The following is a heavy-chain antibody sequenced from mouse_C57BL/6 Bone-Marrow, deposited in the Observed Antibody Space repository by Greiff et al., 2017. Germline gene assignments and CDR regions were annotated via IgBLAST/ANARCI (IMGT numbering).Heavy chain of an antibody. Sequence: VKLMESGPGLVAPSQSLSITCTVSGFSLTSYAISWVRQPPGKGLEWLGVIWTGGGTNYNSALKSRLSISKDNSKSQVFLKMNSLQTVDTARYYCAREPPSTVVARVYWYFDVWGTGTTVTVSS. CDR3: AREPPSTVVARVYWYFDV. V-gene: IGHV2-9-1*01. D-gene: IGHD1-1*01. CDR1: GFSLTSYA. J-gene: IGHJ1*03. CDR2: IWTGGGT.